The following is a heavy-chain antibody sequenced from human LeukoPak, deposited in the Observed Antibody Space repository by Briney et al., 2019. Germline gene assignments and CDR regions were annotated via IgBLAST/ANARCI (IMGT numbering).Heavy chain of an antibody. CDR3: ARDWYHAIDY. V-gene: IGHV4-34*01. Sequence: SETLSLTCAVYGGSFSGYYWTWIRQPPGKGLEWVGEVNHSRNTNYSPSLKSRATISVDTSKNQFSLTLSSVTAADTAVYYCARDWYHAIDYWGQGTLVTVSS. CDR1: GGSFSGYY. J-gene: IGHJ4*02. CDR2: VNHSRNT. D-gene: IGHD2-2*01.